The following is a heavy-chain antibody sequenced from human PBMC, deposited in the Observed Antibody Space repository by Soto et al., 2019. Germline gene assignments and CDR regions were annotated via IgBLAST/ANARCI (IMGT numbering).Heavy chain of an antibody. CDR3: ARKSAYSYGYVD. J-gene: IGHJ4*02. V-gene: IGHV4-34*01. Sequence: SETLSLTCTVYGGSFSGYFWSWIRQPPGKGLEWIGEINQSGSTKYNPSLKSRVTISVDTSKNQFSLKLSSVTAADTAAYYCARKSAYSYGYVDWGQGTLVTVSS. D-gene: IGHD5-18*01. CDR2: INQSGST. CDR1: GGSFSGYF.